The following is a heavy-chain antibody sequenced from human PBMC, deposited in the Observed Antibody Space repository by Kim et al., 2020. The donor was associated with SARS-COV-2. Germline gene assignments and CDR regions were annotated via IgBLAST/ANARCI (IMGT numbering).Heavy chain of an antibody. J-gene: IGHJ5*02. D-gene: IGHD6-13*01. CDR3: ARDYGSNSWYNWFDP. CDR2: ISHHGTAT. CDR1: GFTLSTHG. Sequence: GGSLRLSCAGSGFTLSTHGMHWVRQAPGKGLEWVAMISHHGTATYYADSVRGRFTISRDTSKDTLHLQMNSLRADDTAVYYCARDYGSNSWYNWFDPWGQGTLVTVSS. V-gene: IGHV3-30*03.